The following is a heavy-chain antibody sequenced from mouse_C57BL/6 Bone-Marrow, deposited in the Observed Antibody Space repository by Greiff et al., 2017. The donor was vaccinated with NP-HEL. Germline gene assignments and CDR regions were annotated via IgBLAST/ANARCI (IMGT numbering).Heavy chain of an antibody. CDR3: ARDPRIAMDY. V-gene: IGHV5-4*01. J-gene: IGHJ4*01. Sequence: EVMLVESGGGLVKPGGSLKLSCAASGFTFSSYAMSWVRQTPEKRLEWVATISDGGSYTYYPDNVKGRFTISRDNAKNNLYLQMSHLKSEDTAMYYCARDPRIAMDYWGQGTSVTVSS. CDR1: GFTFSSYA. CDR2: ISDGGSYT.